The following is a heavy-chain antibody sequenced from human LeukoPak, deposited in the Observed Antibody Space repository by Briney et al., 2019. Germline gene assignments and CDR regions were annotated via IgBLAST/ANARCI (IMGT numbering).Heavy chain of an antibody. CDR2: ISGSGGST. CDR1: GFTFSSYA. V-gene: IGHV3-23*01. CDR3: EKDVMGGGVIVYYFDY. J-gene: IGHJ4*02. Sequence: GSLRLSCAASGFTFSSYAMSWVRQAPGKGLEWVSAISGSGGSTYYADSVKGRFTISRDNSKNTLYLQMNSLRAEDTAVCYCEKDVMGGGVIVYYFDYGGKGTVVPVPS. D-gene: IGHD3-16*02.